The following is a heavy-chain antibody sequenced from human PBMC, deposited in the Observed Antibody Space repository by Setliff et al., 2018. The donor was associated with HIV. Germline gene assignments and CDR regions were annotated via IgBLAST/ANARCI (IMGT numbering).Heavy chain of an antibody. D-gene: IGHD5-18*01. CDR3: ASLGYSYGPDFDY. CDR2: INPNSGGT. CDR1: GYTFTGNY. J-gene: IGHJ4*02. V-gene: IGHV1-2*02. Sequence: ASVKVSCKASGYTFTGNYIHWVRQAPGQGLEWMGWINPNSGGTNYEQKFQGRVTMTRDTSISTAYMELSRLGSDDTALYYCASLGYSYGPDFDYWGQGTLVTVSS.